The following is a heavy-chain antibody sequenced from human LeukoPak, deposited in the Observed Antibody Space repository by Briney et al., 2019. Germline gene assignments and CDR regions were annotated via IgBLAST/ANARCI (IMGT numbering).Heavy chain of an antibody. CDR1: GFTFSSYS. Sequence: KTGGSLRLSCAASGFTFSSYSMNWVRQAPGKGLEWVSSISSSSSYIYYADSVKGRFTISRDNAKNSLSLQMNSLRAEDTAVYYCARGNDYGEFDYWGQGTLVTVSS. CDR3: ARGNDYGEFDY. V-gene: IGHV3-21*04. CDR2: ISSSSSYI. D-gene: IGHD4-17*01. J-gene: IGHJ4*02.